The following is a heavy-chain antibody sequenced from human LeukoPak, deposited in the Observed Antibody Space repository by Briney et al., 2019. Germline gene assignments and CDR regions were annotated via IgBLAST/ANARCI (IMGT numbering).Heavy chain of an antibody. CDR3: ASRGPGQRGTQYFQH. V-gene: IGHV4-59*12. J-gene: IGHJ1*01. CDR2: IYYSGST. D-gene: IGHD3-10*01. Sequence: PSETLSLTCTVAGGSLSSYYWSWIRQPPGKGLEWIGYIYYSGSTYYNPSLKSRVTISVDTSKNQFSLKLSSVTAADTAVYYCASRGPGQRGTQYFQHWGRGTLVTVSS. CDR1: GGSLSSYY.